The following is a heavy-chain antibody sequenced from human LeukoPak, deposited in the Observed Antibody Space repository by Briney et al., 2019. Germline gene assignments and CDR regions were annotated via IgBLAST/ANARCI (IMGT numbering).Heavy chain of an antibody. J-gene: IGHJ6*03. CDR3: AKDSKIVGPTFRSYHYMDV. Sequence: GGSLRLSCAASGFTFSSYAMSWVRQAPGKGLEWVSGISGSGGSKYYADSVKGRFTISRDNSKNTLYLQMNSLRVEDTAVYYCAKDSKIVGPTFRSYHYMDVWGKGTTVTVSS. CDR1: GFTFSSYA. D-gene: IGHD1-26*01. V-gene: IGHV3-23*01. CDR2: ISGSGGSK.